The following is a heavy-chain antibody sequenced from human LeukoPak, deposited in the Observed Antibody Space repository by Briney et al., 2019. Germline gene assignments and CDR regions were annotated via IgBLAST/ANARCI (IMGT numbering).Heavy chain of an antibody. V-gene: IGHV3-7*01. Sequence: PGGSLRLPCAASGLTFSSYWMSWVRQAPGKGLEWVANIKQDGSEKYYVDSVKGRFTISRDNAKNSLYLQMNSLRAEDTAVYYCARGIYSSSWYSNYYYYYMDVWGKGTTVTVSS. CDR3: ARGIYSSSWYSNYYYYYMDV. CDR1: GLTFSSYW. D-gene: IGHD6-13*01. CDR2: IKQDGSEK. J-gene: IGHJ6*03.